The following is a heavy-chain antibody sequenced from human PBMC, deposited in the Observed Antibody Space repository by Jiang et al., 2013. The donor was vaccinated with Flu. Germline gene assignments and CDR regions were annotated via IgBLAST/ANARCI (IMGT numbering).Heavy chain of an antibody. V-gene: IGHV3-30-3*01. J-gene: IGHJ4*02. CDR3: ARVSVDSSSWYSFDY. CDR1: GFTFSSYA. Sequence: VVQPGRSLRLSCAASGFTFSSYAMHWVRQAPGKGLEWVAVISYDGSNKYYADSVKGRFTISRDNSKNTLYLQMNSLRAEDTAVYYCARVSVDSSSWYSFDYWGQGTLVTVSS. CDR2: ISYDGSNK. D-gene: IGHD6-13*01.